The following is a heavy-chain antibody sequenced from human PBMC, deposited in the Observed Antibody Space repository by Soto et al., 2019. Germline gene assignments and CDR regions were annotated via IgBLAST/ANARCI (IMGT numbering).Heavy chain of an antibody. CDR2: IKQDGSEK. Sequence: GGSLRLSCAASGFTFSSYWMSWVRQAPGKGLEWVANIKQDGSEKYYVDSVKGRFTISRDNAKNSLYLQMNSLRAEDTAVYYCARDSRTTVTDAFDIWGQGTMVTVSS. J-gene: IGHJ3*02. V-gene: IGHV3-7*03. CDR1: GFTFSSYW. D-gene: IGHD1-1*01. CDR3: ARDSRTTVTDAFDI.